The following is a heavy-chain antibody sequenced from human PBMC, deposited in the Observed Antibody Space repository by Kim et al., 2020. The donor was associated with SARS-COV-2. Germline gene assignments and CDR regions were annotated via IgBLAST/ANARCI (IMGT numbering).Heavy chain of an antibody. J-gene: IGHJ4*02. D-gene: IGHD3-10*01. Sequence: GGSLRLSCAASGFTFSSYSMNWVRQAPGKGLEWVSSISSSSSYIYYADSVKGRFTISRDNAKNSLYLQMNSLRAEDTAVYYCARGSPEWYGFDYWGQGTLVTVSS. CDR3: ARGSPEWYGFDY. CDR2: ISSSSSYI. CDR1: GFTFSSYS. V-gene: IGHV3-21*01.